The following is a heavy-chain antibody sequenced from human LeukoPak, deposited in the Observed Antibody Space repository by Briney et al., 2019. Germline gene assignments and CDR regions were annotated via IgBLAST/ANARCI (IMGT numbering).Heavy chain of an antibody. CDR1: GYTFTSYD. CDR2: MNPNSGNT. D-gene: IGHD5-18*01. J-gene: IGHJ6*03. V-gene: IGHV1-8*03. Sequence: ASVKVSCTASGYTFTSYDINWVRQATGQGLEWMGWMNPNSGNTGYAQKFQGRVTITRNTSISTAYMELSSLRSEDTAVYYCARADRGTAMVTYYYYMDVWGKGTTVTVSS. CDR3: ARADRGTAMVTYYYYMDV.